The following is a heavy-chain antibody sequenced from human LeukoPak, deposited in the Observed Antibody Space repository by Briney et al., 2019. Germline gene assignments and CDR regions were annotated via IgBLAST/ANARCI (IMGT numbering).Heavy chain of an antibody. CDR2: INPSGGST. CDR3: ARRYRGYDFGY. J-gene: IGHJ4*02. V-gene: IGHV1-46*01. D-gene: IGHD5-12*01. Sequence: ASVKVSCKASGYTFTVYNIHWVRQAPGQGLEWMGRINPSGGSTIYAQKFQGRVTMTSDTSTTTVYMEMNSLRPEDTAVYSCARRYRGYDFGYGGQGTLVTVSS. CDR1: GYTFTVYN.